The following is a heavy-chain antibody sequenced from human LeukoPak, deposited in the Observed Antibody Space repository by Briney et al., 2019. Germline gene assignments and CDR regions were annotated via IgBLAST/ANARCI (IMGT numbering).Heavy chain of an antibody. CDR1: GFTFSSYG. CDR3: AKGGLAAAVQRNYFDY. J-gene: IGHJ4*02. D-gene: IGHD6-13*01. Sequence: GGSLRLSCAASGFTFSSYGMQWVRQAPGKGLEWVAVTSYDGSNKYYADSVKGRFTISRDNSKNTLYLQMNSLRAEDTAVYYCAKGGLAAAVQRNYFDYWGQGTLVTVSS. CDR2: TSYDGSNK. V-gene: IGHV3-30*18.